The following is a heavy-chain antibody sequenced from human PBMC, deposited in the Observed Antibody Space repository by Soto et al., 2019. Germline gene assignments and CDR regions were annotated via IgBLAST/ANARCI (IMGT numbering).Heavy chain of an antibody. V-gene: IGHV3-53*02. CDR2: TYTGGNT. J-gene: IGHJ4*02. CDR1: GFNINTKY. Sequence: EVQLVETGGGLIQPGESLSLSCAASGFNINTKYMTWVRQAPGKELEWVSLTYTGGNTLYADSVKGRFTVARDMSTNTLYLQMDSLRGDDTAIYYCAREGYPYGLDSWGQGSLVAVSS. D-gene: IGHD4-17*01. CDR3: AREGYPYGLDS.